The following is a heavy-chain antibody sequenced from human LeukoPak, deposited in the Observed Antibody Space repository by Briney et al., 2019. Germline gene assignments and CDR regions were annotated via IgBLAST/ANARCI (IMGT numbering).Heavy chain of an antibody. CDR3: ARGTPPRLRELYYFDY. J-gene: IGHJ4*02. D-gene: IGHD1-26*01. Sequence: PSQTLSLTCAVSGVSISSGDYSWSWIRQPPGQGLEWIGYIYHSGSTYYHPSLKSRVTISVDRSKNQFSLKLSSVTAADTAVYYCARGTPPRLRELYYFDYWGQGTLVTVSS. CDR1: GVSISSGDYS. CDR2: IYHSGST. V-gene: IGHV4-30-2*01.